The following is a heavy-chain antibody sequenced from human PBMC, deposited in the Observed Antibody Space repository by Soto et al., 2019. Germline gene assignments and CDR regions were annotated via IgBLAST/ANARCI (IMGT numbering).Heavy chain of an antibody. J-gene: IGHJ6*02. CDR2: TYYRSKWNF. CDR1: GDSVSANSAA. Sequence: PSQTLSLTCVISGDSVSANSAAWNWIRQSPSRGLEWLGRTYYRSKWNFDYAESVKSRMSIIPDTSTNPFSLLLNSVTPGNTAVYYCVRQPRATLAFYGMYVWGQGTQVTASS. CDR3: VRQPRATLAFYGMYV. V-gene: IGHV6-1*01.